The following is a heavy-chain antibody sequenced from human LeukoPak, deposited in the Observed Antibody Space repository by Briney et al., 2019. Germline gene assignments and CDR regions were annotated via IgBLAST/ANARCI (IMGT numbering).Heavy chain of an antibody. CDR3: ARVRFLEWFDFDY. J-gene: IGHJ4*02. V-gene: IGHV4-30-2*01. CDR1: GGSISSGGYY. D-gene: IGHD3-3*01. CDR2: IYHSGST. Sequence: SRTLSLTCTVSGGSISSGGYYWSWIRQPPGKGLEWIGYIYHSGSTYYNPSLKSRVTISVDRSKNQFSLKLSSVTAADTAVYYCARVRFLEWFDFDYWGQGTLVTVSS.